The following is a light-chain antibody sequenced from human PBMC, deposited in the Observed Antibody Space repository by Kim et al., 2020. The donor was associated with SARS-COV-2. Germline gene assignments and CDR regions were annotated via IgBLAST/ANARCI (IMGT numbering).Light chain of an antibody. CDR2: QDS. V-gene: IGLV3-1*01. Sequence: SYELTQPPSVSVSPGQTASITCSGDKLWDKYACWYQQKPGQSPVLVIYQDSKRPSGIPERFSGSNSGNTATLTISGTQAMDEADYYCQAWDSSTVVFGGGTQLPS. CDR1: KLWDKY. J-gene: IGLJ2*01. CDR3: QAWDSSTVV.